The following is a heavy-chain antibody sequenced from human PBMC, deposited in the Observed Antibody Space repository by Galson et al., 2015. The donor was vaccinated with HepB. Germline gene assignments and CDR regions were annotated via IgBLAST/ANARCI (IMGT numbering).Heavy chain of an antibody. CDR2: ISGSGGST. D-gene: IGHD3-22*01. CDR1: GFTFSSYA. Sequence: SLRLSCAASGFTFSSYAMSWVRQAPGKGLEWVPAISGSGGSTYYADAVKGRFTISRDTSKNTLYLKMNSLRAEYTAVYYCAKDRDPTLVVITVGAFDIWGQGTMVTVSS. CDR3: AKDRDPTLVVITVGAFDI. J-gene: IGHJ3*02. V-gene: IGHV3-23*01.